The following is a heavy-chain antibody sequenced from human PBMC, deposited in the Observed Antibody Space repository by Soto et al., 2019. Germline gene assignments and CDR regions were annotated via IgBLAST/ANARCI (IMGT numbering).Heavy chain of an antibody. Sequence: HPVGSLRLSCAASGLTFSSYAMNWVRQAPGKGLEWVAVISYGGGIEYYADSVKGRFTISRDNSKNTLYLQMNSLRPEDTAVYYCARVHKKSEVIAIPPYFYYAMDVWGQGTTVTVSS. CDR1: GLTFSSYA. J-gene: IGHJ6*02. CDR3: ARVHKKSEVIAIPPYFYYAMDV. CDR2: ISYGGGIE. D-gene: IGHD2-21*01. V-gene: IGHV3-30-3*01.